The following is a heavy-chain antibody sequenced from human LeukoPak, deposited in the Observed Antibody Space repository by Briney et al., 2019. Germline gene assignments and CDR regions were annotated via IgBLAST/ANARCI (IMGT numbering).Heavy chain of an antibody. D-gene: IGHD6-6*01. CDR2: IYSSGST. V-gene: IGHV4-61*01. CDR3: ARVSSSSDFDY. CDR1: GGSVSSRTYY. Sequence: SETLSLTCTVSGGSVSSRTYYWSWIRPPPGKGLEWIGYIYSSGSTNYNPSLKSRVTISVDTSKNQFSLKLSSVTAADTAVYYCARVSSSSDFDYWGQGTLVTVSS. J-gene: IGHJ4*02.